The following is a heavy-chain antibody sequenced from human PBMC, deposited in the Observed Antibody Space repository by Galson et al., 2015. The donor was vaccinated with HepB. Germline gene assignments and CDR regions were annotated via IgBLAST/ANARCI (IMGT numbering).Heavy chain of an antibody. J-gene: IGHJ3*02. Sequence: SLRLSCAASGFTFDDYGMSWVRQAPGKGLEWVSGINWNGGSTGYADSVKGRFTISRDNAKNSLYLQMNSLRAEDTALYHCVRDYYAWGSHAFDIWGQGTMVTVSS. CDR3: VRDYYAWGSHAFDI. CDR1: GFTFDDYG. CDR2: INWNGGST. D-gene: IGHD3-16*01. V-gene: IGHV3-20*01.